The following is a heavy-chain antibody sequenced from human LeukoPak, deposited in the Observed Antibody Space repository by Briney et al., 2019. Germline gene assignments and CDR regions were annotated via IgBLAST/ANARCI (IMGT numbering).Heavy chain of an antibody. J-gene: IGHJ4*02. V-gene: IGHV3-11*01. CDR2: ISSSGSTI. CDR3: ARDLGVPAATFDY. Sequence: GGSLRLSCAASGFTFSDYYMSWIRQAPGKELELVSYISSSGSTIYYADSVKGRFTISRDNAKNSLYLQMNSLRAEDTAVYYCARDLGVPAATFDYWGQGTLVTVSS. CDR1: GFTFSDYY. D-gene: IGHD2-2*01.